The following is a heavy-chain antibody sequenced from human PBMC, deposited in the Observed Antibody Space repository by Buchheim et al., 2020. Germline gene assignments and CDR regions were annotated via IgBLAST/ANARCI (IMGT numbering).Heavy chain of an antibody. V-gene: IGHV4-31*02. CDR3: ARDPHYGSGNYYSVVGMDV. CDR1: GDSISSGGYY. CDR2: IYYSGST. D-gene: IGHD3-10*01. J-gene: IGHJ6*02. Sequence: QVQLQESGPGLVKPSQTLSLTCRVSGDSISSGGYYWAWIRQHPGKGLEWIGYIYYSGSTYYNPSLMSRVTISVDTSKNPFSLRLSSVTAADSAVYYCARDPHYGSGNYYSVVGMDVWGPGTT.